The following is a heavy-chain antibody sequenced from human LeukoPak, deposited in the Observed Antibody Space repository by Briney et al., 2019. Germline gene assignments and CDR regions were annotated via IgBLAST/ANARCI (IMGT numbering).Heavy chain of an antibody. J-gene: IGHJ4*02. D-gene: IGHD6-19*01. CDR2: ITNNGRKT. CDR1: GFTFSDYF. Sequence: GGSLRLSCAASGFTFSDYFMGWVRQAPGKGLEWVSYITNNGRKTYYADSMKGRFTISRDNVKNSLFLQMNSLRAEDTALYYCARGPHQQWPPMQYWGQGSLVTVSS. V-gene: IGHV3-11*04. CDR3: ARGPHQQWPPMQY.